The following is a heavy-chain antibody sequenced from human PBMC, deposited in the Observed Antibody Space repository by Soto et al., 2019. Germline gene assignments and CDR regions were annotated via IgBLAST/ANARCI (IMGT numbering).Heavy chain of an antibody. CDR3: ARDYYDSSGYFDY. J-gene: IGHJ4*02. Sequence: GGSLRLSCAASGFTFSSYGMHWVRQAPGKGLEWVAVIWYDGSNKYDADSVKGRFTISRDNSKNTLYLQMNSLRAEDTAVYYCARDYYDSSGYFDYWGQGTLVTVSS. CDR1: GFTFSSYG. V-gene: IGHV3-33*01. CDR2: IWYDGSNK. D-gene: IGHD3-22*01.